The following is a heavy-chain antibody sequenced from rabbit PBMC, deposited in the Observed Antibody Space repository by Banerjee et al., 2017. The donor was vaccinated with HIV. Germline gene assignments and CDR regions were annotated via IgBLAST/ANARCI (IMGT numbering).Heavy chain of an antibody. V-gene: IGHV1S40*01. CDR3: ARDLAAVTGWNFGL. J-gene: IGHJ4*01. CDR2: IDVSSSGRT. D-gene: IGHD7-1*01. CDR1: GFSFSNKYV. Sequence: QSLEESGGGLVKPEGSLTLTCKASGFSFSNKYVMCWVRQAPGKGLEWIACIDVSSSGRTYYASWVNGRFTISLDNAQNTVFLQMTSLTAADTATYFCARDLAAVTGWNFGLWGPGTLVTVS.